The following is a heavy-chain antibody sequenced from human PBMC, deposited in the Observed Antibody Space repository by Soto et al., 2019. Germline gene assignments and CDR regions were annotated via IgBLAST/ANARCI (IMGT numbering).Heavy chain of an antibody. CDR1: GDSINSDKYY. CDR3: ARLEGLATISYYFDF. V-gene: IGHV4-39*01. J-gene: IGHJ4*02. Sequence: SETLSLTCSVSGDSINSDKYYWGWIRQPPGKGLEWIGSIYYRGNTYYNPSLQTRVTISLDKSKRQFSLKLNSVTAADSAVYFCARLEGLATISYYFDFWGQGALVIVSS. CDR2: IYYRGNT. D-gene: IGHD3-9*01.